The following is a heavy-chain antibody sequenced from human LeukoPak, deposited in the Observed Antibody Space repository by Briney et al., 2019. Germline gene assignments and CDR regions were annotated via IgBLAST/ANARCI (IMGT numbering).Heavy chain of an antibody. CDR2: IYYSGST. CDR3: ARDGWNYYASSGYYYYYGMDV. Sequence: PSQTLSLTCTVSGGSISSGGYSWSWIRQHPGKGLEWLGYIYYSGSTYYNPSLKSRVTISVDTSKNQFSLKLSSVTAADTAVYYCARDGWNYYASSGYYYYYGMDVWGQGTTVTVYS. V-gene: IGHV4-31*03. CDR1: GGSISSGGYS. J-gene: IGHJ6*02. D-gene: IGHD3-22*01.